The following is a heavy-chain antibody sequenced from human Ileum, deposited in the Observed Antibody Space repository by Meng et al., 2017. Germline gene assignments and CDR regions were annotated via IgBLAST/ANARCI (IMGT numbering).Heavy chain of an antibody. V-gene: IGHV4-61*01. D-gene: IGHD3-3*01. CDR3: VRFDFWSGSYCLDY. CDR1: SGSVSSGSYY. Sequence: QWQRQESGPGLGRPSETLSLTCTVSSGSVSSGSYYWSWIRQPPGKGLEWIGYIYYSGSTDYNPSLKSRVTISVDTSKNQFSLRLSSVTAADTAVYYCVRFDFWSGSYCLDYWGQGALVTVSS. CDR2: IYYSGST. J-gene: IGHJ4*02.